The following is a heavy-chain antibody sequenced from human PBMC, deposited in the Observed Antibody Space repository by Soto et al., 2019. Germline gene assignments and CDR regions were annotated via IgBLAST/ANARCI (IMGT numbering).Heavy chain of an antibody. J-gene: IGHJ3*02. Sequence: QVQLVQSGAEVKKPGSSVKVSCKASGGTFSSYAISWVRQAPGQGLEWMGGIIPIFGTANYAQKFQGRVTITADEATSTAYMELSSLRSEDTAVYYCARAAKHYDSSGYGGGDAFDIWGQGTMVTVSS. V-gene: IGHV1-69*01. CDR2: IIPIFGTA. CDR1: GGTFSSYA. CDR3: ARAAKHYDSSGYGGGDAFDI. D-gene: IGHD3-22*01.